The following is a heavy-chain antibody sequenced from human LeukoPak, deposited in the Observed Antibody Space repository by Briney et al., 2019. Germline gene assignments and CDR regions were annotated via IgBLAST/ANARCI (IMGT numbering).Heavy chain of an antibody. CDR2: INHSGST. Sequence: SETLPLTCAVYGGSLSGYYWSWIRQPPGKGLEWIGEINHSGSTNYNPSLKSRVTISVDTSKNQFSLKLSSVTAADTAVYYCANRPGIAPPMVAGWFDPWGQGTLVTVSS. J-gene: IGHJ5*02. D-gene: IGHD6-13*01. CDR3: ANRPGIAPPMVAGWFDP. CDR1: GGSLSGYY. V-gene: IGHV4-34*01.